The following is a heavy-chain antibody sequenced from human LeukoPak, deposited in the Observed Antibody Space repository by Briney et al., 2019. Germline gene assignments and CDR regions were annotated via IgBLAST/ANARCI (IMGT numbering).Heavy chain of an antibody. CDR1: GFTLNRYR. CDR2: ISGLSQSI. CDR3: ARDDDMLPEKRQGDY. J-gene: IGHJ4*02. V-gene: IGHV3-48*02. Sequence: GGSLRLSCVVSGFTLNRYRMMWFRQPPGKGLEGVSYISGLSQSIYYTDSVKGGFTISRNNTKNSLYLQKNSLRDEDTAVYYCARDDDMLPEKRQGDYGGQGTLVTVCS. D-gene: IGHD3-9*01.